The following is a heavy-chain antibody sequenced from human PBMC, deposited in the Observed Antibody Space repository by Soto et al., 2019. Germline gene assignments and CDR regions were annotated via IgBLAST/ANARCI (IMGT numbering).Heavy chain of an antibody. CDR1: GCSISSGGYY. D-gene: IGHD4-17*01. CDR2: IYYSGST. J-gene: IGHJ4*02. Sequence: SETLSLPCPVSGCSISSGGYYWSWIRQHPGKGLEWIGYIYYSGSTYYNPSLKSRVTISVDTSKNQFSLKLSSVTAADTAVYYCAGSRTVTTSKLDYWGQGTLVTVSS. CDR3: AGSRTVTTSKLDY. V-gene: IGHV4-31*03.